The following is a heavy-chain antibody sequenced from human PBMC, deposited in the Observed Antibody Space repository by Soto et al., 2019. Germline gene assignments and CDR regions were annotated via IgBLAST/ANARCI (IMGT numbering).Heavy chain of an antibody. J-gene: IGHJ6*03. CDR1: GFSFRTYA. CDR3: AKDPNSSAFYFYMDV. Sequence: EQLLESGGDLVQPGGSLRLSCVGSGFSFRTYAMTWVRQAPGMGLEGVAGISRSGDITYYADSVKGRFTISRDNSKNTLYLQMESLRGDDTAVYFCAKDPNSSAFYFYMDVWGKGTTVTVSS. D-gene: IGHD3-22*01. CDR2: ISRSGDIT. V-gene: IGHV3-23*01.